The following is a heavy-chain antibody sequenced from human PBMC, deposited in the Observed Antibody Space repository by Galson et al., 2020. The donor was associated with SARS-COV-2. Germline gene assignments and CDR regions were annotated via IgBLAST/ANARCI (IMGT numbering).Heavy chain of an antibody. D-gene: IGHD6-13*01. J-gene: IGHJ3*02. CDR3: AKGDSSSWGAVDI. CDR2: IYSGGGT. CDR1: GFTFSSYA. V-gene: IGHV3-23*03. Sequence: GESLKISCAASGFTFSSYAMTWVRQAPGKGLEWVSVIYSGGGTYSAGSVKGRFTISRDNSRDTLYLQMNSLRPEDTAIYYCAKGDSSSWGAVDIWGQGTMVTVSS.